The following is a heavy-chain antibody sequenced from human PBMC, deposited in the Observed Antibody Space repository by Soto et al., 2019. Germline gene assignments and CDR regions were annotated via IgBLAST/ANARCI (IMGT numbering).Heavy chain of an antibody. CDR2: ISHDGRNK. J-gene: IGHJ3*02. CDR1: GFTFSSYV. D-gene: IGHD2-2*01. Sequence: QVQLVQSGGGVVQPGRSLRLSCAASGFTFSSYVTHWVRQAPGKGLEWVAVISHDGRNKYYADSVKGRFTISRDNSKNTLYLQMNSLRTEDTAVYYCAKGGPDGASTTGYLLVAFDIWGQGTMVTVSS. V-gene: IGHV3-30*18. CDR3: AKGGPDGASTTGYLLVAFDI.